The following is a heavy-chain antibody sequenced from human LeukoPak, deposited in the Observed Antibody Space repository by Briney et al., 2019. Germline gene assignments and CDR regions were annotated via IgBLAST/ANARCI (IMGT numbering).Heavy chain of an antibody. Sequence: PGGSLRLSCAASGFTFSNAWMNWVRQAPRKGLEWVGRIKSKTDGGTTDYAAPVKGRFTISRDDSKNTLYLQMNSLKTEDTAVYYCTAPYYDFWSGSLGFDPWGQGTLVTVSS. CDR1: GFTFSNAW. D-gene: IGHD3-3*01. CDR3: TAPYYDFWSGSLGFDP. J-gene: IGHJ5*02. CDR2: IKSKTDGGTT. V-gene: IGHV3-15*07.